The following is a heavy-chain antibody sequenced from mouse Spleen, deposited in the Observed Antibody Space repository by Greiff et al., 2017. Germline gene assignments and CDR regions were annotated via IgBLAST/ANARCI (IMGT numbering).Heavy chain of an antibody. CDR3: ARGDY. J-gene: IGHJ2*01. Sequence: QVQLQQPGAELVKPGASVKLSCKASGYTFTSYWMQWVQQRPGQGLEWIGEIDPSDSYTNYTQKFKGQATLTVDTSTSTAYMQLSSLTSEDSAVYYCARGDYWGQGTTLTVSS. CDR1: GYTFTSYW. CDR2: IDPSDSYT. V-gene: IGHV1-50*01.